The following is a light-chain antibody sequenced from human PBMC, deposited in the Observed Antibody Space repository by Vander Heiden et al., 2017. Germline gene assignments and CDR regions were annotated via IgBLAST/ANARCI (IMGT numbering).Light chain of an antibody. CDR3: QQDNTYPWT. CDR2: DAS. Sequence: DIQMTQSPSTLSASVGDRVTITCRASQSISSWLAWYQQKPGKAPKLLIYDASSLESGVPSRFSGSGSGTEFTLTIRSLQPDDFATYYCQQDNTYPWTFGQGTKVEIK. V-gene: IGKV1-5*01. CDR1: QSISSW. J-gene: IGKJ1*01.